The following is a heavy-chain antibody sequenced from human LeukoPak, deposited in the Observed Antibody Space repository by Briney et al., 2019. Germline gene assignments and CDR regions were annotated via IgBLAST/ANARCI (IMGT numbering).Heavy chain of an antibody. Sequence: ASAKVSCKASGYTFTSYGISWVRQAPGQGLEWMGWISVYNGNTNYAENLQGRVTVTTDTSTNTAYTELRSLRSDDTAVYYCARDLRSGSFPPPFDYWGQGTLVTVSS. CDR2: ISVYNGNT. J-gene: IGHJ4*02. D-gene: IGHD5-12*01. V-gene: IGHV1-18*04. CDR3: ARDLRSGSFPPPFDY. CDR1: GYTFTSYG.